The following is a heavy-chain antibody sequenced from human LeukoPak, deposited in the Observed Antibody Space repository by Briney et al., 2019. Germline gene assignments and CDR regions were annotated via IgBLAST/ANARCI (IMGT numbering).Heavy chain of an antibody. J-gene: IGHJ6*02. CDR3: ARGSSGWYRPYYYGMDV. CDR2: IKQDGSEK. V-gene: IGHV3-7*03. D-gene: IGHD6-19*01. CDR1: GFTFSSYW. Sequence: PGGSLRLSCAASGFTFSSYWMSWVRQAPGKGLEWVANIKQDGSEKYYVDSVKGRFTISRDNAKNSLYLQMNSLRAEDTAVYYCARGSSGWYRPYYYGMDVWGQGTTVTVPS.